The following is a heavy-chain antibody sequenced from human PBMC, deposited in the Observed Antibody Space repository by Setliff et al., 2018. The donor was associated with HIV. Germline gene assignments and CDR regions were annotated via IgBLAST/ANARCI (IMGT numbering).Heavy chain of an antibody. J-gene: IGHJ6*03. CDR3: ARIVRPSYYYYYYMDV. CDR2: IIPIFNTA. D-gene: IGHD3-10*02. Sequence: ASVKVSCKASGGTFSSYAISWVRQAPGQGLEWMGGIIPIFNTANYAQKFQGRVTITTDESTSTAYMELSSLRSEDTAVYYCARIVRPSYYYYYYMDVWGKGTTVTVSS. CDR1: GGTFSSYA. V-gene: IGHV1-69*05.